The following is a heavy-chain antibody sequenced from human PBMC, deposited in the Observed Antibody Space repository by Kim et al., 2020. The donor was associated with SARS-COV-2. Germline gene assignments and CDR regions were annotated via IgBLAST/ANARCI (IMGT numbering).Heavy chain of an antibody. J-gene: IGHJ4*02. Sequence: GGSLRLSCAASGFTFSSYEMNWVRQAPGKGLEWVSYISSSGSTIYYADSVKGRFTISRDNAKNSLYLQMNSLRAEDTAVYYCASVKYDFWSGYYDPLYFDYWGQGTLVTVSS. D-gene: IGHD3-3*01. CDR2: ISSSGSTI. V-gene: IGHV3-48*03. CDR1: GFTFSSYE. CDR3: ASVKYDFWSGYYDPLYFDY.